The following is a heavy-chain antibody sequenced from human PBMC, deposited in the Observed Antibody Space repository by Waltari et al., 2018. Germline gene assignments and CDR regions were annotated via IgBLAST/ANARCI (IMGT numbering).Heavy chain of an antibody. CDR2: FDPEDGET. CDR1: GYTLTELS. Sequence: QVQLVQSGAEVKKPGASVKVSCKVSGYTLTELSMHWVRQAPGKGLEWMGGFDPEDGETIYAQKFQGRVTMTEDTSTDTAYMELSSLRSEDTAVYYCATPSSRRISVWGIAARLGGAAFDIWGQGTMVTVSS. V-gene: IGHV1-24*01. D-gene: IGHD6-6*01. J-gene: IGHJ3*02. CDR3: ATPSSRRISVWGIAARLGGAAFDI.